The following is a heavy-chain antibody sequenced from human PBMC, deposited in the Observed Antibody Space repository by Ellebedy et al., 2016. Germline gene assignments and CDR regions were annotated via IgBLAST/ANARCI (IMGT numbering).Heavy chain of an antibody. J-gene: IGHJ4*02. V-gene: IGHV3-9*01. D-gene: IGHD3-3*01. Sequence: SLKISXAASGFTFSSYGMHWVRQAPGKGLEWVSGISWNSGSIGYADSVKGRFTISRDNAKNSLYLQMNSLRAEDTALYYCARGGDFWSGYYLAVYWGQGTLVTVSS. CDR2: ISWNSGSI. CDR3: ARGGDFWSGYYLAVY. CDR1: GFTFSSYG.